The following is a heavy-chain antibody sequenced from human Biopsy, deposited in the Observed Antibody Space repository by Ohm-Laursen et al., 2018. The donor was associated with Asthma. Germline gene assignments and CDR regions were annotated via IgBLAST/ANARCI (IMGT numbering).Heavy chain of an antibody. D-gene: IGHD6-19*01. CDR3: ARCQVGYSSGWSLLLKKIYYSGMDV. CDR2: ISPIFGSS. J-gene: IGHJ6*02. V-gene: IGHV1-69*01. CDR1: GGMFGNYA. Sequence: SSVKVSCKASGGMFGNYAISWVRRAPGLGLEWMGGISPIFGSSNYAQKFQGRVTITADESTSTAYMEVTSLRSEDTAIYYCARCQVGYSSGWSLLLKKIYYSGMDVWGQGTAVTVSS.